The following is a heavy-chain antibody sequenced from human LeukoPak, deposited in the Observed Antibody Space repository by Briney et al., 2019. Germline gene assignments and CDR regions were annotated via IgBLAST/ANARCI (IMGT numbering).Heavy chain of an antibody. CDR3: ARDPNRRFWFDP. D-gene: IGHD2-8*01. V-gene: IGHV1-18*01. Sequence: ASVKVSCKASGYTFTNYGISWVRQAPGQGLEWMGWISAYNGNTNYAQKLQGRVTMTTDTSTNTAYVELRSLRSDDTAVYYCARDPNRRFWFDPWGQGTLVTVSS. CDR2: ISAYNGNT. J-gene: IGHJ5*02. CDR1: GYTFTNYG.